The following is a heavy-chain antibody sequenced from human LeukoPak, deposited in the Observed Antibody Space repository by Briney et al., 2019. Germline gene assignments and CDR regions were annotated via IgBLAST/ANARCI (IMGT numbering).Heavy chain of an antibody. V-gene: IGHV4-39*01. CDR2: IYYSGST. Sequence: SETLSLTCTVSGGSVSSSSYYWGWIRQPPGKGLEWIGSIYYSGSTYYNPSLKSRVTISVDTSKNQFSLKLSSVTAADTAVYYCARLINEVFDYWGQGTLVTVSS. CDR3: ARLINEVFDY. D-gene: IGHD1-1*01. J-gene: IGHJ4*02. CDR1: GGSVSSSSYY.